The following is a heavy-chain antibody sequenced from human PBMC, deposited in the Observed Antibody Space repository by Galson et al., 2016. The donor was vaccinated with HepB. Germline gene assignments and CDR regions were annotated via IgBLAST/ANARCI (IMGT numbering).Heavy chain of an antibody. J-gene: IGHJ3*01. CDR3: ARPPIAMVTNDAFDV. V-gene: IGHV3-30-3*01. CDR2: ISYDGITK. CDR1: DGSISSNA. D-gene: IGHD2-21*02. Sequence: LSLTCTVSDGSISSNAYYWGWIRQPPGKGLEWVTGISYDGITKYYADSVKGRFTVSRNNSNNTLYLQMNSLRSDDTAVYYCARPPIAMVTNDAFDVWGQGTMVTVSS.